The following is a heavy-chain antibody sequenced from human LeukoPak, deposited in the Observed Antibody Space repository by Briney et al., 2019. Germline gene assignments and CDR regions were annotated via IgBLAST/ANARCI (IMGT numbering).Heavy chain of an antibody. D-gene: IGHD1-1*01. CDR3: ARDSASTGTNIDY. CDR2: IYYSGST. Sequence: SETLSLTCTVSGGSISSYYWSWIRQPPGKGLEWVGYIYYSGSTNYNPSLKSRVTISVDTSKNQFSLKLTSVTAADTAMYYCARDSASTGTNIDYWGQGTLVTVSS. V-gene: IGHV4-59*01. CDR1: GGSISSYY. J-gene: IGHJ4*02.